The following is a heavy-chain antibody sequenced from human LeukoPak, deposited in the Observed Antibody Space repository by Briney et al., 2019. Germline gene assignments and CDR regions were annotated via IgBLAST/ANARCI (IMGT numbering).Heavy chain of an antibody. CDR2: ISSSINSI. Sequence: GGSLRLSCAATGFTFSSYSMNWVRQAPGRGLEWVSYISSSINSIYYADSVKGRFTISRDNAKNLLYLQMNSLRDEDTAVYYCARDPSNELRFLEWLLWYSDYWGQGTLVTVSS. J-gene: IGHJ4*02. CDR3: ARDPSNELRFLEWLLWYSDY. D-gene: IGHD3-3*01. V-gene: IGHV3-48*02. CDR1: GFTFSSYS.